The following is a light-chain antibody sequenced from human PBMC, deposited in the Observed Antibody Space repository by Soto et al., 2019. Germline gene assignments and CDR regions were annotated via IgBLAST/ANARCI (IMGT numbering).Light chain of an antibody. CDR3: HQSYSTPLT. CDR1: QSISSY. V-gene: IGKV1-39*01. J-gene: IGKJ1*01. Sequence: DIQITQSPSSLSASVGDRVTITCRASQSISSYLNWYQQKPGKAPKVLIYAASSLQSGVPSRFSGGGSGTDFSLTISSLQPEDFATYYGHQSYSTPLTFGRGTQVEIK. CDR2: AAS.